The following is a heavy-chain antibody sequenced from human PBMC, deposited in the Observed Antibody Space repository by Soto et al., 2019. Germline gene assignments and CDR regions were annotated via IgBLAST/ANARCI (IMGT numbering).Heavy chain of an antibody. CDR2: ISSSGSTI. Sequence: GGSLRLSCAASGFTFSSYEMNWVRQAPGKGLEWVSYISSSGSTIYYADSVKGRFTISRDNAKNSLYLQMNSLRAEDTAVYYCARDLGVAGTRQWYGPGYFDYWGQGTLVTVSS. CDR1: GFTFSSYE. CDR3: ARDLGVAGTRQWYGPGYFDY. D-gene: IGHD6-19*01. V-gene: IGHV3-48*03. J-gene: IGHJ4*02.